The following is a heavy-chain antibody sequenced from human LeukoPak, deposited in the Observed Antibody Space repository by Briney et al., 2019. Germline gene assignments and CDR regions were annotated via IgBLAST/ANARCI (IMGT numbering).Heavy chain of an antibody. CDR2: ISDSGGST. Sequence: GGSLRLSCAASGFTFSSYAMSWVRQAPGKGLEGVSTISDSGGSTYYADSVKGRFTISRDNSKNTLYLQMNSLRAEDTAVYYCAKDPSYSSSWYFDYWGQETLVTVSS. V-gene: IGHV3-23*01. D-gene: IGHD6-13*01. J-gene: IGHJ4*02. CDR1: GFTFSSYA. CDR3: AKDPSYSSSWYFDY.